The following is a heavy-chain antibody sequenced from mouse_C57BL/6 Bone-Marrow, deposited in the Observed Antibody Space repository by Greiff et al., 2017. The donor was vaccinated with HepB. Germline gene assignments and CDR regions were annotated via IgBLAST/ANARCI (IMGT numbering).Heavy chain of an antibody. CDR3: TREDWGYYYAMDY. D-gene: IGHD4-1*01. J-gene: IGHJ4*01. Sequence: EVQLQQSGTVLARPGASVKMSCKTSGYTFTSYWMHWVKQRPGQGLEWIGAIYPGNSDTSYNQKFKGKAKLTAVTSASTAYMELSSLTNEDSAVYYWTREDWGYYYAMDYWGQGTSVTVSS. CDR2: IYPGNSDT. V-gene: IGHV1-5*01. CDR1: GYTFTSYW.